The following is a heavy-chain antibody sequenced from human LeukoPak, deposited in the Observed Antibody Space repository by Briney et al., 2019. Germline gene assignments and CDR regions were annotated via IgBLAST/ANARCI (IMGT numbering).Heavy chain of an antibody. J-gene: IGHJ4*02. D-gene: IGHD3-3*01. CDR1: GGSISSYY. CDR2: IYYSGST. CDR3: ARARRGYYDFWNAYYFDY. V-gene: IGHV4-59*01. Sequence: PSETLSLNCTVSGGSISSYYWSWIRQPPGKGLEWIGYIYYSGSTNYNPSLKSRVTISVDTSKNQFSLKLSSVTAADTAVYYCARARRGYYDFWNAYYFDYWGQGTLVTVSS.